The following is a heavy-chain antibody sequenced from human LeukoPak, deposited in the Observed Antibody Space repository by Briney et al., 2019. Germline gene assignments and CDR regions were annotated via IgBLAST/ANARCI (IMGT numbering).Heavy chain of an antibody. V-gene: IGHV3-30*02. CDR2: IRYDGSNK. CDR3: AILVGATPGNAFDI. D-gene: IGHD1-26*01. CDR1: GFTFSSYG. Sequence: GGSLRLSCAASGFTFSSYGMHWVRQAPGKGLEWVAFIRYDGSNKYYADSVKGRFTISRDNSKNTLYLQMNSLRAEDTAVYYCAILVGATPGNAFDIWGQGTMVTVSS. J-gene: IGHJ3*02.